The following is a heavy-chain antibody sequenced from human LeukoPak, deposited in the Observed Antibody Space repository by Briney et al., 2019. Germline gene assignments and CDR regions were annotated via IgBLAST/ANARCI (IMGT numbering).Heavy chain of an antibody. CDR3: ASLWFGDY. D-gene: IGHD3-10*01. CDR1: GGSLSGYY. Sequence: SETLSLTCAVYGGSLSGYYWSWIRQPPGKGLEWIGEINHSGTTNNNPSLKSRVTISVDTSKNQFSLKLSSVTAADTAVYYCASLWFGDYWGQGTLVTVSS. J-gene: IGHJ4*02. V-gene: IGHV4-34*01. CDR2: INHSGTT.